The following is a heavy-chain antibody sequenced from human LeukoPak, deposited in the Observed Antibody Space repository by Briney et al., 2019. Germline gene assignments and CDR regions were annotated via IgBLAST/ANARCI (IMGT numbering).Heavy chain of an antibody. D-gene: IGHD2-15*01. CDR1: GFTFTRYG. V-gene: IGHV3-23*01. CDR3: ARDRWMSGGSGGGDC. J-gene: IGHJ4*02. CDR2: ISGSGDST. Sequence: PGGSLRLSCAASGFTFTRYGMTWVRQAPGKGLEWVSTISGSGDSTYYADSVKGRFSIPRDNSKNAVSLQMNSLRAEDTAIYYCARDRWMSGGSGGGDCWGQGTLVTVCS.